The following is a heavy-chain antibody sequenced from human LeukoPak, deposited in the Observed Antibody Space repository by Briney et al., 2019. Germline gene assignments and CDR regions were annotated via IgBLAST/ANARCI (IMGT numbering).Heavy chain of an antibody. Sequence: GSLRLSCAATGSTFSTYWMSWVRQAPGRGLEWVANINQDGSGTFYVDSVKGRFTISRDNARNSVNLQMNSLRDEDTAVYYCARLMFLWPPIYFDYWGQGILVTVSS. J-gene: IGHJ4*02. CDR3: ARLMFLWPPIYFDY. V-gene: IGHV3-7*01. CDR2: INQDGSGT. D-gene: IGHD2-8*01. CDR1: GSTFSTYW.